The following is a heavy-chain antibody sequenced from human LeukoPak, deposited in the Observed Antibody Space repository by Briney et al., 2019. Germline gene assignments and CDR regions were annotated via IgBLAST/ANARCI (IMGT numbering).Heavy chain of an antibody. V-gene: IGHV3-53*01. CDR3: ARAAESSGYDYHFDY. J-gene: IGHJ4*02. CDR1: GFTVSSNY. D-gene: IGHD5-12*01. CDR2: IYSGGST. Sequence: GGSLRLSCAASGFTVSSNYMSWVRQAPGKGLEWVSVIYSGGSTYYADSVKGRFTISRDNSKNTLYLQMNSLRAEDTAVYYCARAAESSGYDYHFDYWGQGTLVTVSS.